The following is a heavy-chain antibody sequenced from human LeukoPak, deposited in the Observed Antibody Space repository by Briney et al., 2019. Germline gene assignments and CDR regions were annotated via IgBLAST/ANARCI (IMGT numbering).Heavy chain of an antibody. CDR3: ARPVVPADDAFDI. J-gene: IGHJ3*02. V-gene: IGHV1-8*03. D-gene: IGHD2-2*01. CDR2: MNPNSGNT. Sequence: GASVKVSCQASGYTFTGYYMHWVRQAPGQGLEWMGWMNPNSGNTGYAQKFQGRVTITRNTSISTAYMELSSLRSEDTAVYYCARPVVPADDAFDIWGQGTMVTVSS. CDR1: GYTFTGYY.